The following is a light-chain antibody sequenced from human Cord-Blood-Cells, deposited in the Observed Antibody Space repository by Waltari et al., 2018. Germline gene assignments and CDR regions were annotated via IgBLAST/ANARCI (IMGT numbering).Light chain of an antibody. J-gene: IGKJ1*01. V-gene: IGKV3-11*01. CDR3: QQRSNWPRT. CDR2: YAS. Sequence: DIVLTQSQATLSFSPGERATLSCSASQSVSSYLAWYQKKPGQSPRLLIYYASNRATGIPARFSGSGSGTDFTLTISSLEPEDFAVYYCQQRSNWPRTFGQGTKVEIK. CDR1: QSVSSY.